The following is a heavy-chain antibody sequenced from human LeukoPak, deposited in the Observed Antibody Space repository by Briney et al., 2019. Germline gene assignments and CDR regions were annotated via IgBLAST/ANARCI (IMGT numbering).Heavy chain of an antibody. Sequence: ASVKVSCKASGYTFSAYGITWVRQAPGQGLEWMGWINPNSGVTNYAQKLQGRVTITRDTSIDTAYMQLSRLRSDDTAVYYCAKDRYGDYEAPFHYYMDAWGRGTTVTVSS. J-gene: IGHJ6*03. CDR2: INPNSGVT. V-gene: IGHV1-2*02. CDR3: AKDRYGDYEAPFHYYMDA. CDR1: GYTFSAYG. D-gene: IGHD5-12*01.